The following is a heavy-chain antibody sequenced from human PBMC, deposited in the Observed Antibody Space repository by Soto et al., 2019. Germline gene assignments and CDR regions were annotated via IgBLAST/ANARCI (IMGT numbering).Heavy chain of an antibody. D-gene: IGHD6-6*01. V-gene: IGHV1-18*01. Sequence: QVQVVQSGTEVKKPGASVKVSCKASGYTFTNYGISWVRQAPGHGLEWMGWISAYNGNTNYAQKFQGRVTLTTDTSTATAYMDRRSLRSADTAVYYCARGDSSSGLAPWGQGTLVTVSS. CDR2: ISAYNGNT. CDR1: GYTFTNYG. CDR3: ARGDSSSGLAP. J-gene: IGHJ5*02.